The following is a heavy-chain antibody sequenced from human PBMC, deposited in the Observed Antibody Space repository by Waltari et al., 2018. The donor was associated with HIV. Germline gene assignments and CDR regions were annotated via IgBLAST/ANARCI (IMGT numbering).Heavy chain of an antibody. CDR2: ISGSGGST. CDR3: AKDDSTGSSGYYPFHY. Sequence: EVQLVESGGGLVQPGGSLRLSCAASGCPFTNYPMNWDRKAPGKGLEWVSAISGSGGSTYYADSVKGRFTISRDNSKNTLYLQMNSLRAEDTAVYYCAKDDSTGSSGYYPFHYWGQGTLITVSS. V-gene: IGHV3-23*04. D-gene: IGHD3-22*01. CDR1: GCPFTNYP. J-gene: IGHJ4*02.